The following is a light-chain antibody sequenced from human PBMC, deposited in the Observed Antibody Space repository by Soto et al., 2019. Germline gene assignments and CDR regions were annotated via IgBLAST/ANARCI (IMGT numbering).Light chain of an antibody. CDR3: QQASSFPLT. CDR2: SAS. J-gene: IGKJ4*01. Sequence: IQMTQSPSSVSASVGDRVTITCRASQPISSWLAWYQQKPGQPPNLLIYSASTLRSGVPSRFSGSESGTLFTLTITNLQPEDFATYYCQQASSFPLTVGGGTKVEV. CDR1: QPISSW. V-gene: IGKV1-12*01.